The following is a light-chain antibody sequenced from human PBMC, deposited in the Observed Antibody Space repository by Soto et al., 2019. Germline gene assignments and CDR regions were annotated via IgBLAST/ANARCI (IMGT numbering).Light chain of an antibody. J-gene: IGKJ5*01. V-gene: IGKV1-9*01. CDR2: AAS. CDR3: QQLFDSPIT. CDR1: QVISTS. Sequence: DILLTQSPPFLSPSIGGSITVTCRAIQVISTSLAWYQVKPGKAPKLLIYAASTLESGVPSRFSATVSGTEFSLTITSLQPEDFATYYCQQLFDSPITFGQGTRLEIK.